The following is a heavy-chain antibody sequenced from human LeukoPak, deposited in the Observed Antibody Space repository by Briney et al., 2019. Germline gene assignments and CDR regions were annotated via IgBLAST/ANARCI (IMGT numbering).Heavy chain of an antibody. V-gene: IGHV3-23*01. Sequence: GGSLILSCAASGFTFNSHAMTRVRQAPGKGLEWVSVISGSGDFTYYADSVKGRFTISRDSSKNTLYLQMHSLRGEDTAVFYCGARPGEVAVPYDYWGQGTLVTASS. CDR2: ISGSGDFT. CDR1: GFTFNSHA. D-gene: IGHD2-21*01. CDR3: GARPGEVAVPYDY. J-gene: IGHJ4*02.